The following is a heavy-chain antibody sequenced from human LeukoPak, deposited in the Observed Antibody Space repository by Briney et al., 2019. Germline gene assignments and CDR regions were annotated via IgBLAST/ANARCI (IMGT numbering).Heavy chain of an antibody. Sequence: MGGXIPIFGTANFAQKFQGRVTTTADESTSTAYMELSSLRSEDTAVYYCARGLGGYNYYGMDVWGQGTTVTVSS. CDR2: XIPIFGTA. CDR3: ARGLGGYNYYGMDV. V-gene: IGHV1-69*01. D-gene: IGHD3-10*01. J-gene: IGHJ6*02.